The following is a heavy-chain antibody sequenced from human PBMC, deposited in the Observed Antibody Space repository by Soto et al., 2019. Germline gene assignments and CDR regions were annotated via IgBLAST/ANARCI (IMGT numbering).Heavy chain of an antibody. J-gene: IGHJ3*02. CDR3: ARAEMTTIRAFDI. D-gene: IGHD4-4*01. CDR2: VYYSGST. CDR1: GGSISNYY. Sequence: PSETLSLTCTVSGGSISNYYWSWIRQPPGRGLEWIGYVYYSGSTKDNPSPKSRVTISVDTSKNQFSLKLSSVTAADTAVYFCARAEMTTIRAFDIWGQGTMVTVS. V-gene: IGHV4-59*01.